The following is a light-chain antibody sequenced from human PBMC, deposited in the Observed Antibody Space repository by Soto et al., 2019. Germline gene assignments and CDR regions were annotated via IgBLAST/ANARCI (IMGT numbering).Light chain of an antibody. CDR3: QQYYSYPYT. Sequence: AIRMTQSPSSFSASTGDRVTITCRASQGISSYLAWYQQKPGKAPKLLIYAASTLQSGVPSRFSGSGSGTDFTLTLSCLQSEDFATYYFQQYYSYPYTFGQGTKLDLK. V-gene: IGKV1-8*01. CDR2: AAS. J-gene: IGKJ2*01. CDR1: QGISSY.